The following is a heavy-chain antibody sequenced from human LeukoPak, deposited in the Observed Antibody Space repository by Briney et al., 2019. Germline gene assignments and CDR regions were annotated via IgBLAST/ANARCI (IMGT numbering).Heavy chain of an antibody. D-gene: IGHD2-15*01. V-gene: IGHV3-21*01. J-gene: IGHJ4*02. CDR3: AREGSGYDY. CDR2: ISSSSSYI. CDR1: GFTFSSYA. Sequence: KSGGSLRLSCAASGFTFSSYAMHWVRQAPGKGLEWVSSISSSSSYIYYADSVKGRFTISRDNAKNSLFLQMNSLRAEDTAMYYCAREGSGYDYWGQGTLVTVSS.